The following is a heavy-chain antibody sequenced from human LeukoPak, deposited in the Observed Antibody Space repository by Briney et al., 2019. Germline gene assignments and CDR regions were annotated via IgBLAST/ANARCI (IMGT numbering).Heavy chain of an antibody. V-gene: IGHV3-23*01. Sequence: GGSLRLSCAASGFTFSSYGMSWVRQAPGKGLEWVSAISGSGGSTYYADSVKGRFTISRDNSKNTLYLQMNSLRAEDTAVYYCAREPSRAWWWGPSPDAFDIWGQGTMVTVSS. CDR3: AREPSRAWWWGPSPDAFDI. CDR1: GFTFSSYG. J-gene: IGHJ3*02. D-gene: IGHD2-21*01. CDR2: ISGSGGST.